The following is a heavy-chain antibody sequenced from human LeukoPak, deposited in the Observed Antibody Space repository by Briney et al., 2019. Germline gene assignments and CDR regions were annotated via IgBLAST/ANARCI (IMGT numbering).Heavy chain of an antibody. Sequence: SQTLSLTRAISGDSVSSNSAAWSWIRQSPSRGLEWLGRTYYRSKWYNDYAVSVKSRITVNPDTSKNQFSLQLNSVTPEDAAVYYCARDRIGLTGYYYYYYGMDVWGQGTTVTVSS. V-gene: IGHV6-1*01. CDR3: ARDRIGLTGYYYYYYGMDV. CDR1: GDSVSSNSAA. CDR2: TYYRSKWYN. D-gene: IGHD7-27*01. J-gene: IGHJ6*02.